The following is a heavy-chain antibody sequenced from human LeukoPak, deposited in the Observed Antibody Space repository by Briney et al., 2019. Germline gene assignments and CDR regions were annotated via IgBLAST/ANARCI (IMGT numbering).Heavy chain of an antibody. V-gene: IGHV3-74*01. CDR2: INSDGSST. CDR3: VRGGYYGSGSFDY. D-gene: IGHD3-10*01. J-gene: IGHJ4*02. Sequence: GGSLRLSCAASGFTFSNYWIHWVRQVPGKGLVWVSRINSDGSSTIYADSVKGRFTISRDNAKNTLYLQMNSLRAEDTAVYYCVRGGYYGSGSFDYWGQGTLVTVSS. CDR1: GFTFSNYW.